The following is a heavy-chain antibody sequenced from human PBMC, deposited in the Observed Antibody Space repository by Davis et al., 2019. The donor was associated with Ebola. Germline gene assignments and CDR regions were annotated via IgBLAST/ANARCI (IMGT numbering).Heavy chain of an antibody. D-gene: IGHD3-22*01. CDR3: ARDLRWGYYDSSGPGRGDY. CDR2: ISWNSGSI. V-gene: IGHV3-9*03. CDR1: GFTFDDYA. J-gene: IGHJ4*02. Sequence: GGSLRLSCAASGFTFDDYAMHWVRQAPGKGLDLVSGISWNSGSIGYADSVKGRFTISRDNSKNTLYLQMGSLRAEDMAVYYCARDLRWGYYDSSGPGRGDYWGQGTLVTVSS.